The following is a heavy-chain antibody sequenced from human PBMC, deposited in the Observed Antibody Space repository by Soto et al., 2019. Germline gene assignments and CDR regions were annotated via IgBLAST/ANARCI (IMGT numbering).Heavy chain of an antibody. J-gene: IGHJ4*02. CDR3: AREGMNAVTDY. CDR2: IWFDGSNK. V-gene: IGHV3-33*01. D-gene: IGHD4-17*01. Sequence: QVQLVESGGGVVQPGRSLRLSCAASGFTFSSYGMHWVRQAPGKGLEWVAAIWFDGSNKYYADSVKGRFTISRNNSKNTLYMQMNSLRAEDTAAYYCAREGMNAVTDYWGQGTLVTVSS. CDR1: GFTFSSYG.